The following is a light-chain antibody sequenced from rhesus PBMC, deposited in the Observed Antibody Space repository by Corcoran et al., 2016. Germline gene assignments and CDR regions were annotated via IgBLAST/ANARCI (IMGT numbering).Light chain of an antibody. Sequence: DIQMTQSPSSLSAYVGDRVSITCRASANVKNYLNWYHQKPGKAPKPLNYKASTLKSGVPARFSGSGSGTDYTFTISSLQPEYVATYYCQHGYGTPYTFGQGTKVEIK. J-gene: IGKJ2*01. CDR2: KAS. V-gene: IGKV1-74*01. CDR1: ANVKNY. CDR3: QHGYGTPYT.